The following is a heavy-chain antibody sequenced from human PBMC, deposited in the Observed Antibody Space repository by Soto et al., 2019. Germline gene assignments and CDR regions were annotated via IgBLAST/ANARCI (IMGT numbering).Heavy chain of an antibody. D-gene: IGHD3-22*01. V-gene: IGHV4-30-4*01. CDR3: ARVRVDYYNGSGYYLFDY. CDR2: IYYSGST. CDR1: GGSISSGDYY. Sequence: SETLSLTCTVSGGSISSGDYYWSWIRQPPGKGLEWIGYIYYSGSTYYNPSLKSRVTISVDTSKNQFSLKLSSVTAADTAVYYCARVRVDYYNGSGYYLFDYWGQGTLVTVSS. J-gene: IGHJ4*02.